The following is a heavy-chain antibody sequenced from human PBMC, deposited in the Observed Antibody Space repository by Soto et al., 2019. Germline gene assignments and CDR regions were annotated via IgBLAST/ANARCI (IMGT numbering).Heavy chain of an antibody. CDR2: ITDSGSHT. J-gene: IGHJ4*02. CDR3: AKFGSSSWSPHYYFDY. D-gene: IGHD2-2*01. Sequence: DVQVLESGGGLVQPGGSLRLSCAASGFTFNNYAMGWVRQAPEKGLEWVSAITDSGSHTYYVDSVKGRFTISRDNSKNTLYLQMNSLRAEDTVVYYCAKFGSSSWSPHYYFDYWGQGTLVTVSS. CDR1: GFTFNNYA. V-gene: IGHV3-23*01.